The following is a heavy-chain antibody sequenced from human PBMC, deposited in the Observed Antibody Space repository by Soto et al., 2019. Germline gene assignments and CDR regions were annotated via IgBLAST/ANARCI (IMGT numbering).Heavy chain of an antibody. CDR1: GFTFSYYA. J-gene: IGHJ4*02. CDR2: ISYDGSER. D-gene: IGHD3-16*02. Sequence: QVQLVESGGGVVQPGRSLRLSCAASGFTFSYYAMHWVRQAPAKGLEWVAMISYDGSERYYADSVKGRFTISRDNTKNTLNLQMNSLRAGDTAVYYCAKALGELSPESYDYWGQGPLITVSS. V-gene: IGHV3-30*18. CDR3: AKALGELSPESYDY.